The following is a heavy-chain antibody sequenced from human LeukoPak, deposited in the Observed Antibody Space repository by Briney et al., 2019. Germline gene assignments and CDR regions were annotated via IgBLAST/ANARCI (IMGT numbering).Heavy chain of an antibody. CDR1: GFTFSSSW. Sequence: PGGSLRLSCAASGFTFSSSWMTWVRQAPGKGLEWVANMNQVGGEIYYMDSVKGRFTISRDNAKNSLYLQMNSLRAEGTAVYYCARDHRGAFDYWGQGTLVTVSS. CDR3: ARDHRGAFDY. V-gene: IGHV3-7*01. D-gene: IGHD3-16*01. J-gene: IGHJ4*02. CDR2: MNQVGGEI.